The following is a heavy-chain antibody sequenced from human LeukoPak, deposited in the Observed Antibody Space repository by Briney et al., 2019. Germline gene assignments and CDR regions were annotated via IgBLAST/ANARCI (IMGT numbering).Heavy chain of an antibody. V-gene: IGHV3-23*01. D-gene: IGHD3-22*01. CDR3: AKSLSGRNYYRLGMDV. J-gene: IGHJ6*02. CDR2: ISGSGGRT. CDR1: GFTFSSYA. Sequence: GGSLRLSCVDSGFTFSSYALSWVRQAPGKGLEWVSGISGSGGRTDYADSVKGRFTISRDNSKNTLYLQINSLRAEDTAVYYWAKSLSGRNYYRLGMDVWGQGTTVTVSS.